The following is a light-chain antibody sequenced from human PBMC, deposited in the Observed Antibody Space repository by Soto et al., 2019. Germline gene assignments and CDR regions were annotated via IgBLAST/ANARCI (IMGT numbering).Light chain of an antibody. J-gene: IGKJ1*01. CDR3: QQDNRYPRT. CDR2: KAS. V-gene: IGKV1-5*03. Sequence: DIQMTQSPSTLSASVGDKVTITCRASQSISSWLAWYQQKPGKAPKLLIYKASTLESGVPSNFSGSGSGTEFALSISSLQPEYFATYDCQQDNRYPRTFGQGTKVDIK. CDR1: QSISSW.